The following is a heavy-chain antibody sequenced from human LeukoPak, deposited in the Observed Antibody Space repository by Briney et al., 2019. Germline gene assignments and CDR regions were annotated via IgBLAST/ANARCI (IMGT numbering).Heavy chain of an antibody. CDR1: GFTFSSYA. J-gene: IGHJ4*02. Sequence: GGSLRLSCAASGFTFSSYAMFWVRQAPGKGLEWVAAISGSGGSTYYADSVKGRFTISRDNSKNTLYLQMNSLRAEDTAVYYCAKGDFDWPPMGYYFDYWGQGTLVTVSS. CDR2: ISGSGGST. CDR3: AKGDFDWPPMGYYFDY. V-gene: IGHV3-23*01. D-gene: IGHD3-9*01.